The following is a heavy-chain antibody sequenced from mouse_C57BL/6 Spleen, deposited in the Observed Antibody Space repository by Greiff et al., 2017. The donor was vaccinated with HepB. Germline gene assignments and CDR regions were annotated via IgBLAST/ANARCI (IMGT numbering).Heavy chain of an antibody. CDR2: IHPNSGST. J-gene: IGHJ1*03. CDR3: AGYYAYDEGYFDV. D-gene: IGHD2-2*01. Sequence: QVQLQQPGAELVKPGASVKLSCKASGYTFTSYWMHWVKQRPGQGLEWIGMIHPNSGSTNYNEKFKSKATLTVDKYSSRAYMQLSSLTSEDSAVYYCAGYYAYDEGYFDVWGTGTTVTVSS. V-gene: IGHV1-64*01. CDR1: GYTFTSYW.